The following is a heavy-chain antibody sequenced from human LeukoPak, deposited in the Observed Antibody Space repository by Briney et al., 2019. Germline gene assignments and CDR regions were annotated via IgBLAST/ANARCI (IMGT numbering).Heavy chain of an antibody. J-gene: IGHJ4*02. CDR2: ISYDGSNK. CDR1: GFTFSSYA. CDR3: ASPSSSSHY. Sequence: GGSLRLSCAASGFTFSSYAMHWVRQAPGKGLEWVAVISYDGSNKYYADSVKGRFTIFRDNSKNTLYLQMNSLRAEDTAVYYCASPSSSSHYWGQGTLVTVSS. D-gene: IGHD6-6*01. V-gene: IGHV3-30-3*01.